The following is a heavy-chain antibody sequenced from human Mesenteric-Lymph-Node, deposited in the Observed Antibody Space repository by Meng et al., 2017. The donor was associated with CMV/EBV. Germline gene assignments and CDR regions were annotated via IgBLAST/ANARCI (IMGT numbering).Heavy chain of an antibody. D-gene: IGHD5-18*01. J-gene: IGHJ4*02. Sequence: ASVKVSCKASGYTFTGYFIHWVRQAPGQGLEWMGIINPSGGSTNYAQKFQGRVTMIRDTSTSTVYMELSSLRSEDTAVYYGARGGGGYNYGYRGDYWGQGTLVTVSS. CDR3: ARGGGGYNYGYRGDY. V-gene: IGHV1-46*01. CDR2: INPSGGST. CDR1: GYTFTGYF.